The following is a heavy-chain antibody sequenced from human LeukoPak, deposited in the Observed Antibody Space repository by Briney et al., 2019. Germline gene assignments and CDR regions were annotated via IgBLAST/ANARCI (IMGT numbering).Heavy chain of an antibody. Sequence: GESLQISCKGSGSSFTSYWIGWVRQLPGKGLEWMGIIYPGDSDTRYSPSFQGQVTISADKSISTAYLQWSSLKASDTAMYYCARLAGVGDSSGYSLPALDYWGQGTLVTVSS. D-gene: IGHD3-22*01. CDR3: ARLAGVGDSSGYSLPALDY. J-gene: IGHJ4*02. V-gene: IGHV5-51*01. CDR1: GSSFTSYW. CDR2: IYPGDSDT.